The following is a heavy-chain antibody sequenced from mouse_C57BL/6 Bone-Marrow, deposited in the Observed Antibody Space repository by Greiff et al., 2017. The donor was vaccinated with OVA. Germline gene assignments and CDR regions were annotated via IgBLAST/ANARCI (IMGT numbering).Heavy chain of an antibody. V-gene: IGHV5-9-1*02. CDR3: TREIRVVAEDY. D-gene: IGHD1-1*01. CDR2: ISSGGDYI. J-gene: IGHJ2*01. Sequence: EVKLMESGEGLVKPGGSLKLSCAASGFTFSSYAMSWVRQTPEKRLEWVAYISSGGDYIYYADTVKGRFTISRDNARNTLYLQMSSLKSEDTAMYYCTREIRVVAEDYWGQGTTLTVSS. CDR1: GFTFSSYA.